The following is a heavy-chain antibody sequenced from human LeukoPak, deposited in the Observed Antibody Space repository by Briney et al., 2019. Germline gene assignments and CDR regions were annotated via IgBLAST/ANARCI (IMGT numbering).Heavy chain of an antibody. CDR1: GGSISTGGFY. CDR3: ARATPVAGAFDFDC. CDR2: IHYSGST. J-gene: IGHJ4*02. V-gene: IGHV4-31*03. Sequence: SETLSLTCTVSGGSISTGGFYWPWIRQHPGKGLEWIGYIHYSGSTYYNPSLKSRVTISVDTSKNQFSLKLSSVTAADTAVYYCARATPVAGAFDFDCWGQGTLATVSS. D-gene: IGHD6-19*01.